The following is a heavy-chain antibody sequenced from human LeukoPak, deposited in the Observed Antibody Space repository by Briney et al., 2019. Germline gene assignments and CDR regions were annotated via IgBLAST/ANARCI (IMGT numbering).Heavy chain of an antibody. CDR1: VFTFSNYW. CDR3: ASGRQLGY. J-gene: IGHJ4*02. V-gene: IGHV3-7*01. CDR2: IKEDGSEK. Sequence: PGVSLSLSCAASVFTFSNYWMSWVRQAPAKALEGVANIKEDGSEKYYVDSVKGRFTISRDNARNSLYLQVNSLRAEDTAVYYSASGRQLGYWGQGTLVTVSS. D-gene: IGHD6-13*01.